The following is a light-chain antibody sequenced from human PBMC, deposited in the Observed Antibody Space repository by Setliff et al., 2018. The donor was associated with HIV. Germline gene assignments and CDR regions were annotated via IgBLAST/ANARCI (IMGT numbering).Light chain of an antibody. V-gene: IGLV2-14*01. J-gene: IGLJ1*01. CDR1: SSDVGGYNY. Sequence: QSVLTQPASVSGSPGQPITISCTGTSSDVGGYNYVSWYQQHPGKAPKLIIYEVRNRPSGVSNRFSGSKSGNTASLTTSGLQAEDEGDYYCSSYAVTNTLPFGTGTKVTVL. CDR3: SSYAVTNTLP. CDR2: EVR.